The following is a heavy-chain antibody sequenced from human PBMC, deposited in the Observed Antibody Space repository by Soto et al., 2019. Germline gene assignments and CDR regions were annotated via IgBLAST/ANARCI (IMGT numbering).Heavy chain of an antibody. Sequence: QVQLVQSGAEVKKPGASVKVSCKASGYTFTSYGISWVRQAPGQGLEWMGWISAYNGNTNYAQKLQGRVTMTTDTSTSTAYMELRSMRSDDTAVYYCARVVGIGYCSGGSCSFFDYWGQGTLVTVSS. D-gene: IGHD2-15*01. V-gene: IGHV1-18*04. J-gene: IGHJ4*02. CDR2: ISAYNGNT. CDR1: GYTFTSYG. CDR3: ARVVGIGYCSGGSCSFFDY.